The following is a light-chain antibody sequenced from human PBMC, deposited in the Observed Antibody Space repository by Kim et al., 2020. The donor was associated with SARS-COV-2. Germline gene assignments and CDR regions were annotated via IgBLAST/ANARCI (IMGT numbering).Light chain of an antibody. J-gene: IGLJ2*01. CDR3: QAWDSSLVV. CDR1: KLGDKY. V-gene: IGLV3-1*01. CDR2: QDS. Sequence: SVSQVQTASITCSGDKLGDKYACWYQQKPGQSPVLVIYQDSKRPSGIPERFSGSNSGNTATLTISGTQAMDEADYYCQAWDSSLVVFGGGTQLTVL.